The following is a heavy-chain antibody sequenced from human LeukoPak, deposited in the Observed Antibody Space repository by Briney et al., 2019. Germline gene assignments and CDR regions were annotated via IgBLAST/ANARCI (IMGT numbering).Heavy chain of an antibody. CDR2: INHSGST. CDR3: ARQGMTSVTTINFRWFDP. CDR1: GGSFSGYY. Sequence: SETLSLTCAVYGGSFSGYYWSWIRQPPGKGLEWIGEINHSGSTYYNPSLKSRVTISVDTSKNQFSLKLSSVTAADTAVYYCARQGMTSVTTINFRWFDPWGQGTLVTVSS. J-gene: IGHJ5*02. D-gene: IGHD4-17*01. V-gene: IGHV4-34*01.